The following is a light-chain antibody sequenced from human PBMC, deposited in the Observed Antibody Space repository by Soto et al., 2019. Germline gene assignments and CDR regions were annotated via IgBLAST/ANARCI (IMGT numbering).Light chain of an antibody. CDR2: GAS. CDR1: QSVSSN. J-gene: IGKJ1*01. CDR3: QQYNNWPMT. V-gene: IGKV3-15*01. Sequence: EIVMTQSPATLSVSPGERATLSRRASQSVSSNLAWYQQKPGQAPRLLIYGASTRATGIPARFSGSGSGTEFTLTISSLQSEDFVVYYCQQYNNWPMTFGQGTKVEIK.